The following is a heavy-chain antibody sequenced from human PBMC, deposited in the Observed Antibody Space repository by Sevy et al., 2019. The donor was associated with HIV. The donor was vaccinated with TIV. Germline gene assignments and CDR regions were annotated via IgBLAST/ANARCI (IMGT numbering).Heavy chain of an antibody. CDR1: GFTFGYFA. Sequence: GGSLRLSCEVSGFTFGYFAMSWVRQAPGKGLEWVSGISPNGATSHYAASVRGRFTISRDNSKNGMYLQMSSLRAEDTAQYYCANDTSGWYDALDQWGQGTLVTVSS. J-gene: IGHJ4*02. D-gene: IGHD6-19*01. CDR2: ISPNGATS. CDR3: ANDTSGWYDALDQ. V-gene: IGHV3-23*01.